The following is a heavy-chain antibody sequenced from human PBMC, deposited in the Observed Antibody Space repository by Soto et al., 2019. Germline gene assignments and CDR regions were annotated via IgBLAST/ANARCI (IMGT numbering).Heavy chain of an antibody. J-gene: IGHJ4*02. CDR1: GFTFSSYA. Sequence: EVQLLESGGGLVQPGGSLRLSCVASGFTFSSYAMSWVRQAPGKGLEWVSAISGSGGSTYYADSVKGRFTISRDNSKNTLYLQMNSLRAEDTAVYYCAKDASRGDAYDSSGYFDYWGQGTLVTVSS. CDR3: AKDASRGDAYDSSGYFDY. V-gene: IGHV3-23*01. CDR2: ISGSGGST. D-gene: IGHD3-22*01.